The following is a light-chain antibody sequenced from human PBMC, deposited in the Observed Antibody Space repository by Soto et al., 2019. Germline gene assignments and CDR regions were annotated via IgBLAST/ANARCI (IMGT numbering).Light chain of an antibody. CDR1: QSVSGN. CDR3: QQYNDWPTIT. J-gene: IGKJ5*01. CDR2: GAS. Sequence: EIVMTQSPVTLSVSPGERATLSCRASQSVSGNLAWYHQKPGQAPRLLIYGASTRATGLPARFSGSGSGTEFTLTISSLQSEDFAVYYCQQYNDWPTITFGQGTRLEIK. V-gene: IGKV3-15*01.